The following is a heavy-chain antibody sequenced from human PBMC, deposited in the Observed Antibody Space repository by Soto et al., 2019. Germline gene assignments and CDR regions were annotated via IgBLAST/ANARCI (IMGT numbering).Heavy chain of an antibody. CDR2: ISGIGGST. V-gene: IGHV3-23*01. Sequence: LRRSCSASGFTFSTYAMSWVRQAPWKGLVWVSAISGIGGSTFYADSVKGRFTISRDNYMNTLYLQMNSLRTEDTAVYYCAHPRGFGVFDAYDIWGPGTMVTVSS. D-gene: IGHD3-10*01. J-gene: IGHJ3*02. CDR1: GFTFSTYA. CDR3: AHPRGFGVFDAYDI.